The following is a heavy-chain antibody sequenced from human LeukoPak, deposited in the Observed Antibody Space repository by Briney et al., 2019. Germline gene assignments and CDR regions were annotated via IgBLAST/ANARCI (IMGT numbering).Heavy chain of an antibody. D-gene: IGHD3-22*01. V-gene: IGHV4-38-2*01. CDR1: GYSISSGYY. CDR2: IYHSGST. Sequence: SETLSLTCSVSGYSISSGYYWGWIRQPPGKGLEWIGSIYHSGSTYYNPSLKSRVTISGDTSKNQFSLRLSSVTAADTAVYYCARASYSYDINGWVPFDYWGQGTLVTVSS. J-gene: IGHJ4*02. CDR3: ARASYSYDINGWVPFDY.